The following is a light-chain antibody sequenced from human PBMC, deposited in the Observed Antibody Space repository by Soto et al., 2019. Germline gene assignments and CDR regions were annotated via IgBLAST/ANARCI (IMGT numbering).Light chain of an antibody. V-gene: IGKV1-5*03. Sequence: DLQMTQSPSTLSASVGDRVTITCRASQSISVWLAWYQQKPGKAPKLLIYKASSLESGVPSRFSGSGSGTEFTLTISSLQPDDFATYYCQQYNSDSRTFGQGTKVVIK. J-gene: IGKJ1*01. CDR2: KAS. CDR1: QSISVW. CDR3: QQYNSDSRT.